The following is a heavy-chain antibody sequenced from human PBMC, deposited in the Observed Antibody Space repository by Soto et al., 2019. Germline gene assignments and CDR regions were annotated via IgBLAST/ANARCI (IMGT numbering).Heavy chain of an antibody. J-gene: IGHJ4*02. Sequence: QVQLVESGGGVVQTGWSLRLSCVASGFSFSSYGYHWVRQAPGKGLEWVAVIWYVGSKKYYADSVKGRSTISRDNSRNTLFLQMDNLRAEDTAVYYCARDPATVTTYFDYWGQGTLVTVSS. CDR3: ARDPATVTTYFDY. CDR1: GFSFSSYG. D-gene: IGHD4-17*01. CDR2: IWYVGSKK. V-gene: IGHV3-33*01.